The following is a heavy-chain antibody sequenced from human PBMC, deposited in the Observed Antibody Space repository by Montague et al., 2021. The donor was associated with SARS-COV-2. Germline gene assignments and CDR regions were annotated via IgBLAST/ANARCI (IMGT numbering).Heavy chain of an antibody. CDR2: IYYSGST. J-gene: IGHJ4*02. CDR1: GASISTGPFY. Sequence: TLSLTCTVSGASISTGPFYWSWIRPYPGKGLEWIGYIYYSGSTYYNPSLKSRITMSVAPTKNQFSLTLSSVTAADAAIYSCVTRRPDGTGPFDSWGQGILVTVPS. CDR3: VTRRPDGTGPFDS. V-gene: IGHV4-31*03. D-gene: IGHD3-10*01.